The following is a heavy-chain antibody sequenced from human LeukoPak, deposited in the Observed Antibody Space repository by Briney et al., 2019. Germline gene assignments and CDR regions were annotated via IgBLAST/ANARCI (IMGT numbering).Heavy chain of an antibody. CDR3: AKVLDYYDSSGYYNDY. CDR2: ISGRGGST. D-gene: IGHD3-22*01. J-gene: IGHJ4*02. CDR1: GFTFSSYA. V-gene: IGHV3-23*01. Sequence: GGSLRPSCAASGFTFSSYAISWVRQAPGKGLEWVSAISGRGGSTYYADSVKGRFTISRDNSKNTLYLQMNSLRAEDTAVYYCAKVLDYYDSSGYYNDYWGQGTLSPSPQ.